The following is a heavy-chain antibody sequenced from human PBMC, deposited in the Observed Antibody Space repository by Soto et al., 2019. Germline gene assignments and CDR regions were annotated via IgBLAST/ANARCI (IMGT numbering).Heavy chain of an antibody. CDR1: GFTFSSYA. Sequence: QVQLVESGGGVVQPGRSLRLSCAASGFTFSSYAMHWVRRAPGKGLEWVAVISYDGSNKYYADSVKGRFTISRDNSKNTLYLQRNSLRAEDTAVYYCASRATVTKPDDYWGQGTLVTVSS. J-gene: IGHJ4*02. D-gene: IGHD4-17*01. V-gene: IGHV3-30-3*01. CDR3: ASRATVTKPDDY. CDR2: ISYDGSNK.